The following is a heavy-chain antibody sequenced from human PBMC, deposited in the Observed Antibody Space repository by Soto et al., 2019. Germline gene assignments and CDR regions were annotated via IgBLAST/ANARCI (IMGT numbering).Heavy chain of an antibody. CDR3: ARGYYDFWSGYYTPTYYYYMDV. D-gene: IGHD3-3*01. CDR1: GGSFSGYY. CDR2: INHSGST. V-gene: IGHV4-34*01. J-gene: IGHJ6*03. Sequence: SETLSLTCAVYGGSFSGYYWSWIRQPPGKGLEWIGEINHSGSTNYNPSLKSRVTISVDTSKNQFSLKLSSVTAADTAVYYCARGYYDFWSGYYTPTYYYYMDVWGKGTKVTVSS.